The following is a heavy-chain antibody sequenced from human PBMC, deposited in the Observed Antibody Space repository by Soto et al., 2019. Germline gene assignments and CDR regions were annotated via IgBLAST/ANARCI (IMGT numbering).Heavy chain of an antibody. V-gene: IGHV1-58*01. CDR3: AAERFYCISPSCYGNY. J-gene: IGHJ4*02. D-gene: IGHD2-2*01. CDR1: GFTFTSSA. Sequence: QMQLVQSGPEVKKPGTSVKVSCKASGFTFTSSAVQWVRQARGQRLEWIGWIVAGSGNTNYAQKFQERVTITRDMSTSTAYVEVSSLRAEDTAGYYCAAERFYCISPSCYGNYWGQGTLVTVSS. CDR2: IVAGSGNT.